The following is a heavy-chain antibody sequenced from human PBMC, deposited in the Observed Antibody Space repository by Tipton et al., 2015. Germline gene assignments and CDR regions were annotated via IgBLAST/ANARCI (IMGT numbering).Heavy chain of an antibody. J-gene: IGHJ6*02. D-gene: IGHD6-25*01. V-gene: IGHV4-30-4*08. Sequence: TLSLTCTVSGVSNSSGANYWNWIRQLPGKGLEWVGHIYDSGTTYYNPSLRGRVTISVDMSKNQFSLNLTSVTAADTAVYYCARRSGLYYNALDVWGQGTTVTVSS. CDR1: GVSNSSGANY. CDR2: IYDSGTT. CDR3: ARRSGLYYNALDV.